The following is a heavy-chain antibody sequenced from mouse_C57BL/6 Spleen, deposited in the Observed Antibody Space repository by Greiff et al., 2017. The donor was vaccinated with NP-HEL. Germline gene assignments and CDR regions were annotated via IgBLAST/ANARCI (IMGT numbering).Heavy chain of an antibody. CDR2: IYPRSGNT. V-gene: IGHV1-81*01. J-gene: IGHJ4*01. CDR1: GYTFTSYG. D-gene: IGHD1-1*02. Sequence: QVQLKQSGAELARPGASVKLSCKASGYTFTSYGISWVKQRTGQGLEWIGEIYPRSGNTYYNEKFKGKATLTADKSSSTAYMELRSLTSEDSAVYFCERSGGKPYAMDYWGQGTSVTVSS. CDR3: ERSGGKPYAMDY.